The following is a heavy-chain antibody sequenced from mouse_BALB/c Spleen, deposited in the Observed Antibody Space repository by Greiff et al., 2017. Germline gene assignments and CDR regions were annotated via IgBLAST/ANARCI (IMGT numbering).Heavy chain of an antibody. D-gene: IGHD1-1*01. V-gene: IGHV5-6-4*01. J-gene: IGHJ4*01. Sequence: EVMLVESGGGLVKPGGSLKLSCAASGFTFSSYTMSWVRQTPEKRLEWVATISSGGSYTYYPDSVKGRFTISRDNAKNTLYLQMSSLKSEDTAMYYCTRDRGFITTVVDYAMDYWGQGTSVTVSS. CDR2: ISSGGSYT. CDR1: GFTFSSYT. CDR3: TRDRGFITTVVDYAMDY.